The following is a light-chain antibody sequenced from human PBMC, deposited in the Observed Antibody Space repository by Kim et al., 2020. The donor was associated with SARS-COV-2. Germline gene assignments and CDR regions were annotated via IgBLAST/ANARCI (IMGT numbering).Light chain of an antibody. CDR1: SSNIESNY. CDR2: RNN. CDR3: AAWDGRLSGSV. Sequence: GQRVTIFCSGSSSNIESNYVYWYQQFPGTAPKLLIYRNNQRPSGVPDRFSGSKSGISASLVISGLRSEDEADYYCAAWDGRLSGSVFGGGTQLTVL. V-gene: IGLV1-47*01. J-gene: IGLJ2*01.